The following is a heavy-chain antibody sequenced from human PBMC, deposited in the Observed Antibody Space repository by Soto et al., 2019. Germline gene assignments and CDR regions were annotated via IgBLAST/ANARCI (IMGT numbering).Heavy chain of an antibody. V-gene: IGHV5-51*03. D-gene: IGHD2-15*01. J-gene: IGHJ4*02. CDR2: IYPGDSDT. Sequence: EVQLVQSGAQVKKAGESLKISCKGSGYSFSDYWIAWVRQTPGKGLEWMGIIYPGDSDTRYSPSFQGHVSFSADKSISAAYLQWSILRASDTAMYFCAWGYSYFDYWGQGTLVAVSS. CDR3: AWGYSYFDY. CDR1: GYSFSDYW.